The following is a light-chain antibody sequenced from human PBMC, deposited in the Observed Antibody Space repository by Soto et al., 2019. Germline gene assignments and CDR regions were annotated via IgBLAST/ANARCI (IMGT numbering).Light chain of an antibody. J-gene: IGKJ5*01. Sequence: EIVLTQSPATLSLSPGERATLSCRASRSVRSYLAWYQQKPGQAPRLLIYDASNRAAGIPARFSGSGSETHLTLTISNLEPEDFAVYYCQQRYAWPPITFGQGTRLEIK. CDR2: DAS. V-gene: IGKV3-11*01. CDR1: RSVRSY. CDR3: QQRYAWPPIT.